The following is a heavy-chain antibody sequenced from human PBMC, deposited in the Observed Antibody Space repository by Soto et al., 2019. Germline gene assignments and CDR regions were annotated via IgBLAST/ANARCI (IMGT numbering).Heavy chain of an antibody. CDR1: GYTFTSYA. J-gene: IGHJ6*02. CDR3: ARGPFAVVEYNYYYYGMDV. CDR2: INAGNGNT. Sequence: GASVKVSCKASGYTFTSYAMHWVRQAPGQRLEWMGWINAGNGNTKYSQKFQGRVSMTRNTSISTAYMELTGLRSEDTAVYYCARGPFAVVEYNYYYYGMDVWGQGTPVTVSS. D-gene: IGHD3-3*01. V-gene: IGHV1-3*01.